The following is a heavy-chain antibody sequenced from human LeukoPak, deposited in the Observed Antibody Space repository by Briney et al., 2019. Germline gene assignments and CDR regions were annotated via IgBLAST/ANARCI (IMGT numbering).Heavy chain of an antibody. D-gene: IGHD3-9*01. V-gene: IGHV4-38-2*02. CDR2: IYHSGAT. CDR3: ARRLYDILTGYPTDAFDI. Sequence: SETLSLTCTVSGHSIINSFYWGWIQQPPGKGLEWIGSIYHSGATYYNPSLKSRVTISVDTSKNQFSLKLNSVTAADTAVYYCARRLYDILTGYPTDAFDIWGQGTMVTVSS. J-gene: IGHJ3*02. CDR1: GHSIINSFY.